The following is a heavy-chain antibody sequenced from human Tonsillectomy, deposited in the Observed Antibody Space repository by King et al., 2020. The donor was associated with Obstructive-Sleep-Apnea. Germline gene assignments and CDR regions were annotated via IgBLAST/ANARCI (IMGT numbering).Heavy chain of an antibody. D-gene: IGHD1-20*01. Sequence: QLQESGSGLVKPSQTLSLTCAVSGGSVSTGGYSWNWIRQPPGKGLEWIGYISYSGSTYYIPSLKSRVAISVDRSKNQFSLKLSSVTAADTAVYYGAREVITGTTSGMDVWGQGTTVTVSS. CDR1: GGSVSTGGYS. J-gene: IGHJ6*02. CDR3: AREVITGTTSGMDV. V-gene: IGHV4-30-2*01. CDR2: ISYSGST.